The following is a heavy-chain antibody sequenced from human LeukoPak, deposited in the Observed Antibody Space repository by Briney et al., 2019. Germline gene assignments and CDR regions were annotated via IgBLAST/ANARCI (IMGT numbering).Heavy chain of an antibody. CDR1: GLTFSIYW. J-gene: IGHJ4*02. CDR2: IRQDGSEK. D-gene: IGHD3-22*01. CDR3: ATDGSHDDDGGSYPRFDY. V-gene: IGHV3-7*01. Sequence: GGSLRLSCAASGLTFSIYWMTWVRQAPGKGLEWVANIRQDGSEKYYVDSVRGRFTISRDNAKNSLYLQMNSLRAEDTAVYYCATDGSHDDDGGSYPRFDYWGQGTLVTVSS.